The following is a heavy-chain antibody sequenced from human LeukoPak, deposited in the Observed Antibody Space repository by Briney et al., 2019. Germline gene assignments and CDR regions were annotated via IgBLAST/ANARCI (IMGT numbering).Heavy chain of an antibody. D-gene: IGHD3-9*01. Sequence: ASVRVSCKASGYTFTNYNITWVRQAPGQGLEWMGWINPKSDDTNYAQKFQDRVTMTRDTSISTAYMELSRLKSDDTAVYYCARASYLTSLDYWGQGTRVTVSS. CDR2: INPKSDDT. CDR1: GYTFTNYN. J-gene: IGHJ4*02. CDR3: ARASYLTSLDY. V-gene: IGHV1-2*02.